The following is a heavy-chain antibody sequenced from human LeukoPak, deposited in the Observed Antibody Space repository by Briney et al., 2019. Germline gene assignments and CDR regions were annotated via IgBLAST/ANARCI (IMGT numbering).Heavy chain of an antibody. CDR2: IYYSGST. CDR1: GGSISSSSYY. V-gene: IGHV4-39*07. D-gene: IGHD6-19*01. Sequence: SETLSLTCTVSGGSISSSSYYWGWIRQPPGKGLEWIGSIYYSGSTYYNPSLKSRVTISVDTSKNQFSLKLSSVTAADTAVYYCARIAGYSSGWYSDYWGQGTLVTVSS. CDR3: ARIAGYSSGWYSDY. J-gene: IGHJ4*02.